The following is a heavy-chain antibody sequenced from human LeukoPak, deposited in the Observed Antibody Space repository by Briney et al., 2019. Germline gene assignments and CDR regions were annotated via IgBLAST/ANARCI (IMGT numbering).Heavy chain of an antibody. CDR3: ASNPIGYSSSWYLDY. V-gene: IGHV1-69*05. J-gene: IGHJ4*02. CDR1: GCTFSSYA. D-gene: IGHD6-13*01. CDR2: IIPIFGTA. Sequence: SVKVSCKASGCTFSSYAISWVRQAPGQGLEWMGRIIPIFGTANYAQKFQGRVTITTDESTSTAYMELSSQRSEDTAVYYCASNPIGYSSSWYLDYWGQGTLVTVSS.